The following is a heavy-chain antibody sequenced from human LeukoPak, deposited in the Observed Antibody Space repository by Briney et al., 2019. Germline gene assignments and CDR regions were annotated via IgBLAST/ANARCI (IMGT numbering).Heavy chain of an antibody. CDR1: GGSISSYY. J-gene: IGHJ4*02. CDR2: IYYSGST. D-gene: IGHD6-13*01. CDR3: ARAAGAAGGQYFDY. Sequence: PSETLSLTCTVSGGSISSYYWSWIRQPPGKGLEWIGYIYYSGSTNYNPSLKSRVTMSVDTSKNQLSLNLGPVTAADTAVYYCARAAGAAGGQYFDYWGQGTLVIVSS. V-gene: IGHV4-59*12.